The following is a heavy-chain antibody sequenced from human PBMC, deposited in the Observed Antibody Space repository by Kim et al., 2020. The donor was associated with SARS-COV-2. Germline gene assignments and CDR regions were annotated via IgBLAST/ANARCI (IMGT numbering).Heavy chain of an antibody. J-gene: IGHJ5*02. D-gene: IGHD6-13*01. Sequence: ASVKVSCKASGYTFTSYGISWVRQAPGQGLEWMGWISAYNGNTNYAQKLQDRVTMTTDTSTSTAYMELRSLRSDDTAVYYCARDHGSSWLNWFDPWGQGTLVTVSS. V-gene: IGHV1-18*01. CDR2: ISAYNGNT. CDR1: GYTFTSYG. CDR3: ARDHGSSWLNWFDP.